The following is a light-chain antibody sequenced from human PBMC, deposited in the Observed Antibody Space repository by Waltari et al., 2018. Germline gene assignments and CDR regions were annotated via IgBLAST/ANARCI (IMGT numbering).Light chain of an antibody. V-gene: IGKV3-20*01. J-gene: IGKJ4*01. Sequence: VLTQSPDTLSLSPGERATLSCRASQSVNSKSVAWYQQRPGQAPMLLSSGAAKRATGIPDRCSGSGSGADFTRTISRLGPEDFAGYYCQQYGSAPPVTFGGGTKVEIK. CDR3: QQYGSAPPVT. CDR2: GAA. CDR1: QSVNSKS.